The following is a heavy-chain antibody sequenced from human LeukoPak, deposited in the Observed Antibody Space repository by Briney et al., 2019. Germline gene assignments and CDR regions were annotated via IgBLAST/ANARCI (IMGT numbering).Heavy chain of an antibody. V-gene: IGHV4-34*01. Sequence: SETLSLTCAVYGGSFSGYYWSWIRQPPGKGLEWIGEINHSGSTNYNPSLKSRVTISVDTSKNQFSLKLSSVTTADTAVYYCARALLWFGELSFDYWGQGTLVTVSS. CDR2: INHSGST. CDR1: GGSFSGYY. D-gene: IGHD3-10*01. J-gene: IGHJ4*02. CDR3: ARALLWFGELSFDY.